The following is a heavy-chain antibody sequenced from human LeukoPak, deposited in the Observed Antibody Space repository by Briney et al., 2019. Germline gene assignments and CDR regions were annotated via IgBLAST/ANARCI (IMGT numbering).Heavy chain of an antibody. J-gene: IGHJ3*01. V-gene: IGHV1-46*01. CDR1: GYIFATYY. CDR3: ARDRSAVTKRWADAFDV. D-gene: IGHD4-17*01. Sequence: ASVKVSCKASGYIFATYYVHWVGQAPGRGLEWMGIINPRDGSTAYEQNFHGRITMTRDTSTSTVYMEVRGLRSEDTALYYCARDRSAVTKRWADAFDVWGQGTMVTVSS. CDR2: INPRDGST.